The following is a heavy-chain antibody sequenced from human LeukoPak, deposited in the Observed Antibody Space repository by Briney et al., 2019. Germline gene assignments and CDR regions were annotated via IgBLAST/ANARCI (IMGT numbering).Heavy chain of an antibody. D-gene: IGHD2-15*01. CDR2: ISGSGNRT. CDR3: AKNLYCGGGSCYPSALGMDV. V-gene: IGHV3-23*01. CDR1: GFTFSSYA. J-gene: IGHJ6*02. Sequence: PGWSLRLSCAASGFTFSSYAMSWVRQAPGKGVEWVSSISGSGNRTYYADSVKGRFTISRDNSKNTLFLQMNSLRAEDTAVYYCAKNLYCGGGSCYPSALGMDVWGQGTTVTVS.